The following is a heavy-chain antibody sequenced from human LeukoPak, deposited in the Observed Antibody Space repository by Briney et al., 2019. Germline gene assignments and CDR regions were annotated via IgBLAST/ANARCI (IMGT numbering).Heavy chain of an antibody. D-gene: IGHD3-10*01. Sequence: PSETLSLTCTVSGGSISSYYWSWIRQPPGKGLEWIGYIYYSGSTNYNPSLKSRVTISVDTSKNQFSLKLSSVTAADTAVYYCARVVAQHGGYNWFDPWGQGTLVTVSS. CDR2: IYYSGST. CDR1: GGSISSYY. J-gene: IGHJ5*02. V-gene: IGHV4-59*01. CDR3: ARVVAQHGGYNWFDP.